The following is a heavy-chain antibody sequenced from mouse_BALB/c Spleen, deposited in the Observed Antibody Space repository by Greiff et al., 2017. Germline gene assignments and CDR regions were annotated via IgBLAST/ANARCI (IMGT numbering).Heavy chain of an antibody. V-gene: IGHV3-2*02. CDR3: ARDGYPYYYAMDY. J-gene: IGHJ4*01. CDR2: ISYSGST. Sequence: ESGPGLVKPSQSLSLTCTVTGYSITSDYAWNWIRQFPGNKLEWMGYISYSGSTSYNPSLKSRISITRDTSKNQFFLQLNSVTTEDTATYYCARDGYPYYYAMDYWGQGTSVTVSS. D-gene: IGHD2-3*01. CDR1: GYSITSDYA.